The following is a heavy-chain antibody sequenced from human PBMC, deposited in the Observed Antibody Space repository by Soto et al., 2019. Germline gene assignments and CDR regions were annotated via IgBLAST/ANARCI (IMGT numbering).Heavy chain of an antibody. CDR3: ARQGRWDAWYFDL. D-gene: IGHD1-26*01. CDR1: GGSISSSSYY. Sequence: QLQLQESGPGLVKPSETLSLTCTVPGGSISSSSYYWGWIRQPPGKGLEWIGSINFSGSTYSNPSLKSRVPRAVDSSKNQCSLKLSSVTAADTAVYYCARQGRWDAWYFDLWGRGTLVTVSS. CDR2: INFSGST. J-gene: IGHJ2*01. V-gene: IGHV4-39*01.